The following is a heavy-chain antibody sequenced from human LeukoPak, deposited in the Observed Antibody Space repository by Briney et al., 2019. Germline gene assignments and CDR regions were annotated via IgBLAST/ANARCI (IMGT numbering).Heavy chain of an antibody. V-gene: IGHV3-30-3*01. CDR2: IPYDGTNK. CDR3: ARDPLYTNSPPSYFDY. Sequence: GGSLRLSCAASGFTFSSYAMNWVRQAPGKGLEWVAIIPYDGTNKDYADSVKGRFTISRDNSRNTLYLQMNSLRAEDTAVYHCARDPLYTNSPPSYFDYWGQGTLVTVSS. CDR1: GFTFSSYA. D-gene: IGHD2-2*02. J-gene: IGHJ4*02.